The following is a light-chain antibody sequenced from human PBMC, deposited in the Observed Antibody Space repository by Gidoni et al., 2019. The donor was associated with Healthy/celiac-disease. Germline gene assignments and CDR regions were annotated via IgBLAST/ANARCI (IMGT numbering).Light chain of an antibody. CDR2: DDS. CDR3: QVWDSSSDHWV. Sequence: SYVLNQTHSVSVAQGQTARLTCGGNTIGSKSVHWYQQEPGQAPVLVVYDDSDRPSGIPERFSGSNSGNTATLTISRVEAGDEADYYCQVWDSSSDHWVFGGGTKLTVL. CDR1: TIGSKS. V-gene: IGLV3-21*02. J-gene: IGLJ3*02.